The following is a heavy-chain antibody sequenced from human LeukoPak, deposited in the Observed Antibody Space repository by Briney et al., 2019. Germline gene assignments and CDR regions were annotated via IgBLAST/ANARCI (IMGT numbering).Heavy chain of an antibody. CDR2: IYTSGST. V-gene: IGHV4-4*07. CDR3: AREDFTSRALVNPVSYDAFDI. CDR1: GGSISSYY. J-gene: IGHJ3*02. D-gene: IGHD1-14*01. Sequence: PSETLSLTCTVSGGSISSYYWSWIRQPAGKGLEWIGRIYTSGSTNYNPSLKSRVTMSVDTSKNQFSLKLSSVTAADTAVYYCAREDFTSRALVNPVSYDAFDIWGQGTMVTVSS.